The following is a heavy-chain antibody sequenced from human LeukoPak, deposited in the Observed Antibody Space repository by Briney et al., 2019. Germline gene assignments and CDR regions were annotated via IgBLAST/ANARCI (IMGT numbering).Heavy chain of an antibody. CDR2: ISSSSSYI. D-gene: IGHD3-3*01. J-gene: IGHJ4*02. V-gene: IGHV3-21*01. CDR3: ATSAGLLYDPFDY. Sequence: PGGSLRLSCAASGFTFSSYSMNWVRQAPGKGLEWVSSISSSSSYIYYADSVKGRFTISRDNAKNSLYLQMNSLRAEDTAVYYCATSAGLLYDPFDYWGQGTLVTVSS. CDR1: GFTFSSYS.